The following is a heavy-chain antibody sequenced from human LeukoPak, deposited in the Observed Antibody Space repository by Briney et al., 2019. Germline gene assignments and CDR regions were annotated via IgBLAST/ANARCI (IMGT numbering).Heavy chain of an antibody. CDR3: ARVGYPGIGYPIDY. CDR1: GFPFTSYG. V-gene: IGHV3-33*01. J-gene: IGHJ4*02. D-gene: IGHD3-22*01. Sequence: PGGSLRLSCAASGFPFTSYGMHWVRQAPGKGLEWVAVIYYDGSNEYYADSVKGRFTISRDTSKNTVYLQMNSLTADDTAVYYCARVGYPGIGYPIDYWGQGTLVTVSS. CDR2: IYYDGSNE.